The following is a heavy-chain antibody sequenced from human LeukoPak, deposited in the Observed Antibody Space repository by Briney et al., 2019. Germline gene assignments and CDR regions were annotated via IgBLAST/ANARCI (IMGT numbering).Heavy chain of an antibody. J-gene: IGHJ4*02. D-gene: IGHD6-19*01. Sequence: ASVKVSCKASGYTFTSYYMHWVRQAPGQGLEWMGIINPSGGSTTYAQNFQGRVTMTRDTSTSTVYMELSSLRSEDTAVYYCARVGVAGPYYSDYWGQGTLVTVSS. CDR1: GYTFTSYY. V-gene: IGHV1-46*01. CDR2: INPSGGST. CDR3: ARVGVAGPYYSDY.